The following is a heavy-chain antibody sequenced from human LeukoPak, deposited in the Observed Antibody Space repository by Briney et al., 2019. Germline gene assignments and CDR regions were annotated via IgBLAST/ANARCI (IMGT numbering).Heavy chain of an antibody. V-gene: IGHV3-7*03. CDR3: ARVYTGNRWHFDY. D-gene: IGHD2-2*02. CDR2: IKRDGSEK. Sequence: GGSLRLSCAASGFTFSTYWMSWVRQAPGKGLECVANIKRDGSEKYYVDSVKGRLTIFRDNAKSSLYLQMNSLRAEDTAVYFCARVYTGNRWHFDYWGQGTLVTVSS. CDR1: GFTFSTYW. J-gene: IGHJ4*02.